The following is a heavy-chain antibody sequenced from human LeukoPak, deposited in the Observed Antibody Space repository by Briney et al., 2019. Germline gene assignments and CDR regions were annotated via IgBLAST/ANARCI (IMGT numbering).Heavy chain of an antibody. D-gene: IGHD3-22*01. Sequence: GASVKVSCKASGYTFTGYYMHWVRQAPGQGLEWMGWINPNSGGTNYAQKFQGKVTMTRDTSISTAYMELSRLRSDDTAVYYCARGAHYHDSSEGFDYWGQGTLVSVSS. J-gene: IGHJ4*02. CDR3: ARGAHYHDSSEGFDY. CDR1: GYTFTGYY. CDR2: INPNSGGT. V-gene: IGHV1-2*02.